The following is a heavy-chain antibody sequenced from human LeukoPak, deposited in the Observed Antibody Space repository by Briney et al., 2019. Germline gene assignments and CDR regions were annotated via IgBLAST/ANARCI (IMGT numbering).Heavy chain of an antibody. V-gene: IGHV4-59*08. CDR3: ARRDSSGYYGC. D-gene: IGHD3-22*01. Sequence: SETLSLTCTVSGGSISSYYWSWIRQPPGKGLEWIGYIYYSGSTNYNPSLKSRVTISVDTSKNQFSLKVNSVTAADTAVYYCARRDSSGYYGCWGQGTLVTVSS. J-gene: IGHJ4*02. CDR1: GGSISSYY. CDR2: IYYSGST.